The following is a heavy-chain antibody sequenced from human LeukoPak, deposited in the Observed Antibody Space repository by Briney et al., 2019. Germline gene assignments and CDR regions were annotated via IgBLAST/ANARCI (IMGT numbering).Heavy chain of an antibody. D-gene: IGHD5-18*01. CDR3: ARTTAMGGGVPFDP. J-gene: IGHJ5*02. CDR2: IIPILGIA. Sequence: ASVKVSCKASGYTFRNYGVSWVRQAPGQGLEWMGRIIPILGIANYAQKFQGRVTITADKSTSTAYMELSSLRSEDTAVYYCARTTAMGGGVPFDPWGQGTLVTVSS. V-gene: IGHV1-69*04. CDR1: GYTFRNYG.